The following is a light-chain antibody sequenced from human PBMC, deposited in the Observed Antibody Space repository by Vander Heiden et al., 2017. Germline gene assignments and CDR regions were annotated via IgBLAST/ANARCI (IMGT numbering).Light chain of an antibody. CDR3: QQRDSTPST. V-gene: IGKV1-39*01. CDR2: AAS. J-gene: IGKJ2*02. Sequence: DIQMTQSPSSLSASVGDRVTITCRASQSISSYLNWYQQKPGKAPKLLIYAASSVQSGVPSRFSGSGSGTDFTLTISRLQPEDFATYYCQQRDSTPSTFGQGTKLDIK. CDR1: QSISSY.